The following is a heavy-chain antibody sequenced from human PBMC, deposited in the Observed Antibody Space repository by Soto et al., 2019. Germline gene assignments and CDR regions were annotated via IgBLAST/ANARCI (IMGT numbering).Heavy chain of an antibody. D-gene: IGHD2-15*01. CDR1: GFTFSSYW. Sequence: GGSLRLSCAASGFTFSSYWMSWVRQAPGKGLEWVANIKQDGSEKYYVDSVKGRFTISRDNAKNSLYLQMNSLRAEDTAVYYCARDALGYCSGGSCYSDYWGQGTLVTVSS. J-gene: IGHJ4*02. V-gene: IGHV3-7*01. CDR2: IKQDGSEK. CDR3: ARDALGYCSGGSCYSDY.